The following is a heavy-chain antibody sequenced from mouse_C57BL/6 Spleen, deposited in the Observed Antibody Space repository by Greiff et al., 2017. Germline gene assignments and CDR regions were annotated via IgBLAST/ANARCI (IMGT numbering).Heavy chain of an antibody. D-gene: IGHD2-13*01. CDR1: GYTFTSYW. CDR2: IYPGSGST. Sequence: QVQLKQSGAELVKPGASVKMSCKASGYTFTSYWITWVKQRPGQGLEWIGDIYPGSGSTNYNEKFKSKATLTVDTSSSTAYMQLSSLTSEDSAVYYCARRTVTGAMDYWGQGTSVTVSS. CDR3: ARRTVTGAMDY. V-gene: IGHV1-55*01. J-gene: IGHJ4*01.